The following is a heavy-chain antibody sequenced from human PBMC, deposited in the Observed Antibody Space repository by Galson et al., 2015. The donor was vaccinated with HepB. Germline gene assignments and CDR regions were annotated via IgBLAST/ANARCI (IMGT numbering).Heavy chain of an antibody. D-gene: IGHD4-17*01. Sequence: SVKVSCKASGYTFTGYYMHWVRQAPGQGLEWMGWINPNSGGTNYAQKFQGRVTMTRDTSISTAYMELSRLRSDDTAVYYCARDLEGVVLAYYGVGGHWGQGTLVTVSS. CDR3: ARDLEGVVLAYYGVGGH. CDR1: GYTFTGYY. J-gene: IGHJ4*02. V-gene: IGHV1-2*02. CDR2: INPNSGGT.